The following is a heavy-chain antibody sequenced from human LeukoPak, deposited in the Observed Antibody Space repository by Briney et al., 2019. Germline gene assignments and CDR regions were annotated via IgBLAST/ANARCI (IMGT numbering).Heavy chain of an antibody. J-gene: IGHJ5*02. Sequence: PGGSLRLSCAASGFTVSPIYMSWVRQAPGKGLEWVSVIYIGAGSYYADSVRGRFTISRDGSKDTLYLQLNSLRAEDTAVYYCASTTMVRGALYWSWGQGTLVTVSS. D-gene: IGHD3-10*01. CDR1: GFTVSPIY. CDR3: ASTTMVRGALYWS. V-gene: IGHV3-53*01. CDR2: IYIGAGS.